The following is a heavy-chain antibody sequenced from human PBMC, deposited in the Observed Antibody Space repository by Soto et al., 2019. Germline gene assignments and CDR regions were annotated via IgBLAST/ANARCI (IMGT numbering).Heavy chain of an antibody. V-gene: IGHV1-69*08. J-gene: IGHJ5*02. D-gene: IGHD5-12*01. CDR1: GGTFSSYT. CDR2: IIPILGIA. Sequence: QVQLVQSGAEVKKPGSSVKVSCKASGGTFSSYTISWVRQAPGQGLEWMGRIIPILGIANYAQKFQGRVTIXXDXSKXTAYMELSSLRSEDTAVYYCARDPVVATIFAWFDPWGQGTLVTVSS. CDR3: ARDPVVATIFAWFDP.